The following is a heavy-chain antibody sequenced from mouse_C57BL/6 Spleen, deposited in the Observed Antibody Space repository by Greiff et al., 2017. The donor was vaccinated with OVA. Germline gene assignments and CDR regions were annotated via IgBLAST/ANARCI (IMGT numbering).Heavy chain of an antibody. Sequence: VQLQQSGAELARPGASVKMSCKASGYTFTSYTMHWVKQRPGQGLEWIGYINPSSGYPKYNQKFKDKATLTADKSSSTAYMQLSRLTSDESADYYCVRGIYYYDSSYEYYSDYWGHGTTLTVSS. V-gene: IGHV1-4*01. CDR2: INPSSGYP. J-gene: IGHJ2*01. CDR1: GYTFTSYT. CDR3: VRGIYYYDSSYEYYSDY. D-gene: IGHD1-1*01.